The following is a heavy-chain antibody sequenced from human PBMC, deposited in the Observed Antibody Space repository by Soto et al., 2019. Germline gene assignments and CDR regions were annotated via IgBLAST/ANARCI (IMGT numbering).Heavy chain of an antibody. Sequence: SVHRACKASGYTFTSYGISWVRHAPGQGLEWMGWISAYNGNTNYAQKLQGRVTMTTDTSTSTAYMELRSLKSDDTAAYYCARDPSSALSGYHHYLMDVRGQRSTVTFSS. D-gene: IGHD2-15*01. CDR3: ARDPSSALSGYHHYLMDV. V-gene: IGHV1-18*04. J-gene: IGHJ6*02. CDR2: ISAYNGNT. CDR1: GYTFTSYG.